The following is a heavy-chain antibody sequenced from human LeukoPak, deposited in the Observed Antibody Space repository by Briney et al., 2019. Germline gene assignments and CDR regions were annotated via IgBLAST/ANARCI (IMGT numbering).Heavy chain of an antibody. CDR1: GFTFSSYS. CDR2: ISSSSSYI. V-gene: IGHV3-21*01. J-gene: IGHJ4*02. Sequence: PGGSLRLSCAASGFTFSSYSMNWVRQAPGKGLEWVSSISSSSSYIYYADSVKGRFTISRDNAKNSLYLQTNSLRAEDTAVYYCAREVGYCSSTSCRDYWGQGTLVTVSS. D-gene: IGHD2-2*01. CDR3: AREVGYCSSTSCRDY.